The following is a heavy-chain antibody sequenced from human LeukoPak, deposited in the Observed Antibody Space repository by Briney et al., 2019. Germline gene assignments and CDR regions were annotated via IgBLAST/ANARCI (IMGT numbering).Heavy chain of an antibody. Sequence: GGSLRLSCAASGFNFDNFWMSWVRQAPGKGLEWVANIREDGGKQNYVDSVKGRFTISGDNAKSSVYLQLNSLRADDTAIYYCAKDIPGGGDDYWGQGTLVTVSS. CDR1: GFNFDNFW. D-gene: IGHD2-21*02. CDR2: IREDGGKQ. J-gene: IGHJ4*02. V-gene: IGHV3-7*01. CDR3: AKDIPGGGDDY.